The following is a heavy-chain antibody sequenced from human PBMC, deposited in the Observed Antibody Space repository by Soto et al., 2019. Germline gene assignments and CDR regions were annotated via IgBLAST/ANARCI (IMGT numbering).Heavy chain of an antibody. CDR2: INHSGST. CDR1: GGSFSGYY. CDR3: ARAIIVVVPAAGGWFDP. D-gene: IGHD2-2*01. V-gene: IGHV4-34*01. J-gene: IGHJ5*02. Sequence: PSETLSLTCAVYGGSFSGYYWSWIRQPPGKGLEWIGEINHSGSTNYNPSLKSRVTISVDTSKNQFSLKLSSVTAADTAVYYCARAIIVVVPAAGGWFDPWGQGTLVTVSS.